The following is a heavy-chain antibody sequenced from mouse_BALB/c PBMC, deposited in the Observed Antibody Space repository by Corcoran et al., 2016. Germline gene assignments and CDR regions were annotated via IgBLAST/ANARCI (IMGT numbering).Heavy chain of an antibody. Sequence: QIQLVQSGPELKNPGETVKISCKASGYTFTHYGMGWVKQAPGKGLKWMGWINTYTGEPTYADDFKGRFAFSLETSASTAYLQINNLKNEDTATYFCAREPYAMDYWGQGTSVTVSS. V-gene: IGHV9-3-1*01. J-gene: IGHJ4*01. CDR2: INTYTGEP. CDR1: GYTFTHYG. CDR3: AREPYAMDY.